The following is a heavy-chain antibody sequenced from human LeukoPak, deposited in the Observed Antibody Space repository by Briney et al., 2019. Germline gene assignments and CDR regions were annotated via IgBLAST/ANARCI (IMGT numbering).Heavy chain of an antibody. J-gene: IGHJ5*02. Sequence: PSETLSLTCAVSGGSISSSNRWSWVRQPPGKGLEWIGEIYHSGSTNYNPSLKSRVTISVDKSKNQFSLKLSSVTAADTAVYYCARDGPRTYYDILTGYYTFDPWGQGTLVTVSS. CDR1: GGSISSSNR. CDR3: ARDGPRTYYDILTGYYTFDP. CDR2: IYHSGST. D-gene: IGHD3-9*01. V-gene: IGHV4-4*02.